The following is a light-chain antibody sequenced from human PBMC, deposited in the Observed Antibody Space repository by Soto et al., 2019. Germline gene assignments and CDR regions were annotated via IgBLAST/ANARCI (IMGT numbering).Light chain of an antibody. J-gene: IGKJ4*01. CDR1: QSVSSY. CDR3: QQRSNWLT. CDR2: DAS. Sequence: EIVLTQSPATLSLSPGERATLSCRASQSVSSYLAWYQQKPGQAPRLLIYDASNRATGIPARFSGSGSGTDLTLTISSLEPEDFAVYDCQQRSNWLTFGGGTKVEIK. V-gene: IGKV3-11*01.